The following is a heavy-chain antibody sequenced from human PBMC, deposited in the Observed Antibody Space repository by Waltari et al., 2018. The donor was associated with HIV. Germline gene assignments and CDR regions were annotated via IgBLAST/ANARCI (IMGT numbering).Heavy chain of an antibody. Sequence: VQLQQWGTGRLMPSETLSLTCAVYGGSFNGYYWTWIRQSPGNGLEWIGEVDYSGDTHYNPALKSRLTRSVDTSKNQFSLKLTSMTTADTGLYYCARGPHTSIFGVVKYFQPWGQGTLVTVSS. CDR2: VDYSGDT. CDR3: ARGPHTSIFGVVKYFQP. CDR1: GGSFNGYY. J-gene: IGHJ1*01. D-gene: IGHD3-3*01. V-gene: IGHV4-34*02.